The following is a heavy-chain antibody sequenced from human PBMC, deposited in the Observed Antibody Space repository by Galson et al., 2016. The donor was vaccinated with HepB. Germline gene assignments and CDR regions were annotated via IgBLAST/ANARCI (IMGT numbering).Heavy chain of an antibody. CDR2: IDWDDDK. CDR1: GFSLSTNGAR. Sequence: PALVTPTQTLTLTCNLSGFSLSTNGARVSWIRQPPGKALEWLARIDWDDDKFYSPYLKTRLTISKDPSRNQVVLTLTNMDHVDTATYFCARMGGSYLYFDDWGQGTLVTVSS. V-gene: IGHV2-70*04. J-gene: IGHJ4*02. CDR3: ARMGGSYLYFDD. D-gene: IGHD3-10*01.